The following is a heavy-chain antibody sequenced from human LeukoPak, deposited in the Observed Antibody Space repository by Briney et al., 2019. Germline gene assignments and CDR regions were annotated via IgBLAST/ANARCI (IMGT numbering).Heavy chain of an antibody. J-gene: IGHJ5*02. V-gene: IGHV3-23*01. Sequence: PGGTLRLSCGVSGFTFSSYGISWVRQAPGKGLEWVSAISGSGGSTYYADSVKGRFTISRDNSKNTLYLQMNSLRAEDTAVYYCAKFTELNWFDPWGQGTLVTVSS. D-gene: IGHD1-7*01. CDR2: ISGSGGST. CDR1: GFTFSSYG. CDR3: AKFTELNWFDP.